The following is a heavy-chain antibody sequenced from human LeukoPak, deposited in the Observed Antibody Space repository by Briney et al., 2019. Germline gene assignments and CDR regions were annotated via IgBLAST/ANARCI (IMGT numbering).Heavy chain of an antibody. J-gene: IGHJ6*03. V-gene: IGHV4-38-2*01. CDR3: ARQHDSYYYXYIDV. CDR2: LYHSDSA. CDR1: GYSISNGYY. Sequence: SETLSLTCAVSGYSISNGYYWVWIRQPPGRGLEWIGSLYHSDSAYYNTSLRSRVSMSVDTSKNQFSLTLSFVTAADTAVYYCARQHDSYYYXYIDVWGSGTTVTASS.